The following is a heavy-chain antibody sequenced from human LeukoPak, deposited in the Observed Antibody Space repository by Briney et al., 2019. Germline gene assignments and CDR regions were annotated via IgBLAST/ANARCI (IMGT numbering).Heavy chain of an antibody. V-gene: IGHV1-24*01. CDR1: GYTLTELS. Sequence: GASVKVSCKVSGYTLTELSMHWVRQAPGTGLEWMGGFDPEDGETIYAQKFQGRVTMNEDTSTDTAYMELSSLRSEDTAVYYCATTYYYDSSGYYWDYWGQGTLVTVSS. CDR3: ATTYYYDSSGYYWDY. CDR2: FDPEDGET. J-gene: IGHJ4*02. D-gene: IGHD3-22*01.